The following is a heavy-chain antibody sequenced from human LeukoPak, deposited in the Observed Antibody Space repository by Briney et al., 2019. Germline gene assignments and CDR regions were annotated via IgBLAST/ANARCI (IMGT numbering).Heavy chain of an antibody. Sequence: GGSLRLSCAASGFTFSSYAMHWVRQAPGKGLEWVAVISYDGSNKYYADSVKGRFTISRDNSKNTLYLQMNSLRAEDTAVYYCARGMSMILVVITASQCDYWGQGTLVTVSS. CDR2: ISYDGSNK. J-gene: IGHJ4*02. CDR1: GFTFSSYA. V-gene: IGHV3-30-3*01. CDR3: ARGMSMILVVITASQCDY. D-gene: IGHD3-22*01.